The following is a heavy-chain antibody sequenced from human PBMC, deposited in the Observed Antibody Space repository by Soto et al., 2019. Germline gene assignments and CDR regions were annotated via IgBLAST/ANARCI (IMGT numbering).Heavy chain of an antibody. CDR2: ISWNSGSI. Sequence: PGGSLRLSCAASGFTFDDYAMHWVRQAPGKGLEWVSGISWNSGSIGYADSVKGRFTISRDNAKNSLYLQMNSLRAEDTALYYCAKSTTAMVEEIYYFDYWGQGTLVTVSS. CDR3: AKSTTAMVEEIYYFDY. D-gene: IGHD5-18*01. V-gene: IGHV3-9*01. CDR1: GFTFDDYA. J-gene: IGHJ4*02.